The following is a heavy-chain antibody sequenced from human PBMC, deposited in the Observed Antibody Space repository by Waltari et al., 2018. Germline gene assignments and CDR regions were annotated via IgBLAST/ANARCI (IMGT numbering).Heavy chain of an antibody. Sequence: QVQLQESGPGLVKPSETLSLTCSVSGASITADYWSWLRQPPGKGFEWIGDIYHTGSTNYSPSLKGRITMSIDVSENQFSLSLTSVTTADTAVYFCARDRTGGYPSYNFDVWGQGTTVTVSS. CDR2: IYHTGST. J-gene: IGHJ6*02. D-gene: IGHD2-8*02. CDR3: ARDRTGGYPSYNFDV. CDR1: GASITADY. V-gene: IGHV4-59*01.